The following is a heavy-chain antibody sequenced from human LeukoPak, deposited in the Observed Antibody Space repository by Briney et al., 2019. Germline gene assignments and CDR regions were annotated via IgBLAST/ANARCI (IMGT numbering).Heavy chain of an antibody. CDR3: ASGAVTTTGY. CDR2: ISGSSTVL. J-gene: IGHJ4*02. CDR1: GFAFSDYA. D-gene: IGHD4-17*01. Sequence: GSLRLSCAASGFAFSDYAMNWVRQTPAKGLEWLSYISGSSTVLHYAESVKGRFTISRDNAKNLLYLQMNSLRAEDTAVYYCASGAVTTTGYWGQGTLVTVSS. V-gene: IGHV3-48*04.